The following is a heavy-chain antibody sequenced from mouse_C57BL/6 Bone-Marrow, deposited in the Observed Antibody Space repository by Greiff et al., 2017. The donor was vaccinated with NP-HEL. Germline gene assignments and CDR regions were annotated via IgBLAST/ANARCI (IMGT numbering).Heavy chain of an antibody. CDR3: TGIWLRTYFDY. V-gene: IGHV6-3*01. J-gene: IGHJ2*01. CDR2: IRLKSDNYAT. Sequence: EVQLVESGGGLVQPGGSMKLSCVASGFTFSNYWMNWVRQSPEKGLEWVAQIRLKSDNYATHYAESVKGRFTISRDDSKSSVYLQMNNLRAEDTGIYYCTGIWLRTYFDYWGQGTTLTVSS. D-gene: IGHD2-2*01. CDR1: GFTFSNYW.